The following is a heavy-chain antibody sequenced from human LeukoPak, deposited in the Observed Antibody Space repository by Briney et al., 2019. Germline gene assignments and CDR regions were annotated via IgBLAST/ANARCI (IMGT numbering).Heavy chain of an antibody. CDR3: ARIGMENFYDL. CDR1: GFTFSGFS. J-gene: IGHJ5*02. V-gene: IGHV3-64*02. D-gene: IGHD2/OR15-2a*01. Sequence: GGSLRLSCAASGFTFSGFSMHWIRQAPGRGLEYVSAITGNGDKTFYTDSVRGRFTIFRDNSKNTLFLQMGSLRGEDTALYFCARIGMENFYDLWGQETLVTVSS. CDR2: ITGNGDKT.